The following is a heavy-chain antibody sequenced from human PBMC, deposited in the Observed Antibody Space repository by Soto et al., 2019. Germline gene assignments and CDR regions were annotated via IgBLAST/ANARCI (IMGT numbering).Heavy chain of an antibody. CDR2: IYYSGST. D-gene: IGHD6-6*01. J-gene: IGHJ5*02. CDR3: ARHAYTSSSSCFDP. V-gene: IGHV4-59*08. CDR1: GGSISSYY. Sequence: SETLSLTCTVSGGSISSYYWSWIRQPPGKGLEWIGYIYYSGSTNYNPSLKSRVTISVDTSKNQFSLKLSSVTAADTAVYYCARHAYTSSSSCFDPWGQGTRVTVSS.